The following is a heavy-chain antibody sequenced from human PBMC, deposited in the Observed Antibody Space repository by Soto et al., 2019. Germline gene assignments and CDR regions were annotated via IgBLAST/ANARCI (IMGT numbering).Heavy chain of an antibody. CDR3: ASQMSLPTIFGVVIYFDY. CDR2: IYYSGST. Sequence: SETLSLTCTVSGGSISISSYYWGWIRQPPGQGLEWIGSIYYSGSTYYNPSLKSRVTISVDTSKNQFSLKLSSVTAADTAVYYCASQMSLPTIFGVVIYFDYWGQGTLVTVSS. D-gene: IGHD3-3*01. J-gene: IGHJ4*02. V-gene: IGHV4-39*01. CDR1: GGSISISSYY.